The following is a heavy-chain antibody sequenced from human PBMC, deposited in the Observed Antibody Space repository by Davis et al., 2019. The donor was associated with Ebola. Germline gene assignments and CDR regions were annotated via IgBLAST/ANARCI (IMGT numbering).Heavy chain of an antibody. CDR3: ARSNFWSGFDY. Sequence: MPSETLSLTCAVYGGSFSGYYWSWIRQPPGKGLEWIGYIYYSGSTNYNPSLKSRVTISVDTSKNQFSLKLSSVTAADTAVYYCARSNFWSGFDYWSQGTLVTVSS. CDR1: GGSFSGYY. J-gene: IGHJ4*02. D-gene: IGHD3-3*01. V-gene: IGHV4-59*01. CDR2: IYYSGST.